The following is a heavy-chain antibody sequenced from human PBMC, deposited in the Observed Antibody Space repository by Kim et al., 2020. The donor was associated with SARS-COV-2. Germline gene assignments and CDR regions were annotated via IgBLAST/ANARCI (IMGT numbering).Heavy chain of an antibody. V-gene: IGHV6-1*01. J-gene: IGHJ6*02. Sequence: VKSRITINPDTSKNQFSLQLNSVTPEDTAVYYCARDEGIAARYGYYGMDVWGQGTTVTVSS. CDR3: ARDEGIAARYGYYGMDV. D-gene: IGHD6-6*01.